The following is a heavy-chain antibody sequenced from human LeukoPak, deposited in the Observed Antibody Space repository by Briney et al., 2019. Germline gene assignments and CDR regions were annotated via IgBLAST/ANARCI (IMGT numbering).Heavy chain of an antibody. CDR1: GFTFSSYA. D-gene: IGHD6-25*01. J-gene: IGHJ4*02. CDR2: ISGSGGST. Sequence: PGGSLRLSCAASGFTFSSYAMSWVRQAPGKGLEWVSAISGSGGSTYYADSVKGRFTISRDNSKNTLYLQMNSLRAEDTAVYYCAKDPHRGSRALCDYWGQGTLVTVSS. CDR3: AKDPHRGSRALCDY. V-gene: IGHV3-23*01.